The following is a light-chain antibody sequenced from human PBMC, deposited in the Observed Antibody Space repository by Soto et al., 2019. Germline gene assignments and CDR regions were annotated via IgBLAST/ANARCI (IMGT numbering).Light chain of an antibody. Sequence: QSALTQPASVSGSPGQSITISCTGTSSDVGGYNYVSWYQQHPGKAPKLMIYDVSNRPSGVSNRFSGSKSGNTASLTISGLHAEDEADDYCSSYTSSSTPVVFGGGTKLTVL. CDR2: DVS. V-gene: IGLV2-14*01. CDR1: SSDVGGYNY. J-gene: IGLJ3*02. CDR3: SSYTSSSTPVV.